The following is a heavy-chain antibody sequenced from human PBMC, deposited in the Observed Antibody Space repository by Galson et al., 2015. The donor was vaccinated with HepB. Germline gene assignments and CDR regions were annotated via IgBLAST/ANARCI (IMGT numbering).Heavy chain of an antibody. V-gene: IGHV5-51*03. CDR3: ARRGSTNYYYYGMDV. J-gene: IGHJ6*02. CDR1: GYSFTSYW. CDR2: INPADSDT. Sequence: QSGAEVKKAGESLKISCKGSGYSFTSYWIGWVRQMPGKGLEWIGIINPADSDTRYSPSFQGQVTTSADKSISTAYLQWSSLKASDTAMYYCARRGSTNYYYYGMDVWGQGTTVTVSS. D-gene: IGHD2-2*01.